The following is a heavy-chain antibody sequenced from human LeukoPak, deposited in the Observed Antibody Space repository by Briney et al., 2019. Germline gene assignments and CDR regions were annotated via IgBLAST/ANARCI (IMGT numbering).Heavy chain of an antibody. J-gene: IGHJ5*02. CDR3: ARRCDSGGYRFWFDP. D-gene: IGHD3-16*02. CDR2: ISPHDSDT. CDR1: GYSFTNYW. Sequence: GESLKISCKGTGYSFTNYWIGWVRQMSGKGLEWMGMISPHDSDTRYSPSFQGQVTISADKSITTAYLQWSSLKASDTAIYYCARRCDSGGYRFWFDPWGQGTLVTVSS. V-gene: IGHV5-51*01.